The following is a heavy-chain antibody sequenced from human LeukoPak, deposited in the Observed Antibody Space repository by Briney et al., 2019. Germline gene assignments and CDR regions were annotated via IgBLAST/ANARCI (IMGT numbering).Heavy chain of an antibody. J-gene: IGHJ3*02. CDR3: ARDWGTGAFDI. CDR1: GGSITSYY. V-gene: IGHV4-59*01. D-gene: IGHD3-16*01. Sequence: SETLSLTCDVSGGSITSYYWSWIRQPPGKGLEWIGYISYFESTNYNPSLKSRVTISLDTSKNQFSLKLSSVTAADTAVYYCARDWGTGAFDIWGQGTMVTVSS. CDR2: ISYFEST.